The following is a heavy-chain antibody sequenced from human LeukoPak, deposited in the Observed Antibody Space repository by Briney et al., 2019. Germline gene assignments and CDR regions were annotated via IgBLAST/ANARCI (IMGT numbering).Heavy chain of an antibody. Sequence: PGGSLRLSCAASGFTFNNYAMCWVRQAPGMGLEWVSAISSSGGSTFYADSVKGRFTISRDNSKNTLYLQMNSLGAEDTALYYCAKDMYDGTFDYWGQGTLVTVSS. J-gene: IGHJ4*02. D-gene: IGHD4-23*01. CDR1: GFTFNNYA. CDR3: AKDMYDGTFDY. CDR2: ISSSGGST. V-gene: IGHV3-23*01.